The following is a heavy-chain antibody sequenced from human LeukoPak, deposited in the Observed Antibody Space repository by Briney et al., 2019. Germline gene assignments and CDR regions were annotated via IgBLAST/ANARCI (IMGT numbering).Heavy chain of an antibody. J-gene: IGHJ5*02. CDR2: IYTSGST. V-gene: IGHV4-61*02. D-gene: IGHD6-13*01. CDR1: GGSIGSGSYY. CDR3: ARRTGSSWYRNWFDP. Sequence: SETLSLTCTVSGGSIGSGSYYWSWIRQPAGKGLEWIGRIYTSGSTNYNPSLKSRVTISVDTSKNQFSLKLSSVTAADTAVYYCARRTGSSWYRNWFDPWGQGTLVTVSS.